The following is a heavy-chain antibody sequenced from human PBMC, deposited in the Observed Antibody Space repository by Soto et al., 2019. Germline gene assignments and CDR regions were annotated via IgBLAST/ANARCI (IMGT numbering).Heavy chain of an antibody. D-gene: IGHD2-2*02. CDR2: MNPNSGNT. V-gene: IGHV1-8*01. Sequence: QVQLVQSGAEVKKPGASVRVSYKASGYTFTSYDINWVRQATGQGLEWMGWMNPNSGNTGYAQKFQGRVTMTRNTSISTAYMELSSLRSWNTAVFYCAREGTIRGDHYWGQGTLVTVSS. CDR1: GYTFTSYD. CDR3: AREGTIRGDHY. J-gene: IGHJ4*02.